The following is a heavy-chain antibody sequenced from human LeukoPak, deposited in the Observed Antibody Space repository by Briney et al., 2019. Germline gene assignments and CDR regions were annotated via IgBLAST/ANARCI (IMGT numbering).Heavy chain of an antibody. V-gene: IGHV3-74*01. CDR1: GFTFNYFW. CDR3: AKAAIAAAGTGGGYYFDY. CDR2: INNDGTAT. J-gene: IGHJ4*02. Sequence: GGSLRLSCAASGFTFNYFWMHWVRQVPGKGPVWVSGINNDGTATYYADSVKGRFTISRDNAKNTLYLQMNSLRAEDTAVYYCAKAAIAAAGTGGGYYFDYWGQGTLVTVSS. D-gene: IGHD6-13*01.